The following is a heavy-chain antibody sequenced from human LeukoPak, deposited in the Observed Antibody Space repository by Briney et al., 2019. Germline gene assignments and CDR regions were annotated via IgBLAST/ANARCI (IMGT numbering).Heavy chain of an antibody. CDR3: ARGGYSYGRPPYYYYGMDV. J-gene: IGHJ6*02. CDR2: IKQDGSEK. Sequence: QPGGSLRLSCAASGFTFSSYWMRWVRQAPGKGLEWVANIKQDGSEKYYVDSVKGRFTISRDNAKNSLYLQMNSLRAEDTAVYYCARGGYSYGRPPYYYYGMDVWGQGTTVTVSS. D-gene: IGHD5-18*01. V-gene: IGHV3-7*01. CDR1: GFTFSSYW.